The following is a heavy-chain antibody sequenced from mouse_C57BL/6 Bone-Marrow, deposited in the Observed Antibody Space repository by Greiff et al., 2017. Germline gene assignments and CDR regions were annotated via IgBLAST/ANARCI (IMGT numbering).Heavy chain of an antibody. J-gene: IGHJ2*01. CDR2: INPNNGGT. Sequence: EVKLVESGPELVKPGASVKIPCKASGYTFTDYNMDWVKQSHGQSLEWIGDINPNNGGTIYNQKFKGKATLTVDKSSSTAYMELRSLTSEDTAVYYCARRSLGYWGQGTTLTVSS. CDR1: GYTFTDYN. V-gene: IGHV1-18*01. CDR3: ARRSLGY.